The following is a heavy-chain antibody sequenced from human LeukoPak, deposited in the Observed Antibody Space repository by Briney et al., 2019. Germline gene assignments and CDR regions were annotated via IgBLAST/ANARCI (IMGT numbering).Heavy chain of an antibody. Sequence: SETLSLTCTVSGGSISSYYWSWIRQPPGKGLEWIGYIYYSGSTNYNPSLKSRVTISVDTSKNQFSLKLSSVTAADTAMYYCARDCSGGSCYSSGMDVWGQGTTVTVSS. V-gene: IGHV4-59*01. CDR2: IYYSGST. CDR1: GGSISSYY. CDR3: ARDCSGGSCYSSGMDV. J-gene: IGHJ6*02. D-gene: IGHD2-15*01.